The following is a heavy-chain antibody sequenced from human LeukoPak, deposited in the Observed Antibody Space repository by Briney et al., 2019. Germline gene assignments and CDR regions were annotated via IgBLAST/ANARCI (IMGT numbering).Heavy chain of an antibody. J-gene: IGHJ4*02. Sequence: SETLSLTCTVSGGSISSYYWSWIRQPPGKGLEWIGYICYSGSTNYNPSLKSRVTISVDTSKNQFSLKLSSVTAADTAVYYCARRISIYLTPKQIDYWGQGTLVTVSS. D-gene: IGHD2-21*01. CDR2: ICYSGST. CDR3: ARRISIYLTPKQIDY. V-gene: IGHV4-59*01. CDR1: GGSISSYY.